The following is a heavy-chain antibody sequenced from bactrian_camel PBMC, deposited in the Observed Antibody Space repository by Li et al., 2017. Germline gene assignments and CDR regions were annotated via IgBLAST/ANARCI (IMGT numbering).Heavy chain of an antibody. V-gene: IGHV3S26*01. Sequence: VQLVESGGGSVQTGGSLRLSCIASEYSNYCMGWFRQTPGKEREGVAAMGRDGSATYADSVKGQFTISKEIAKRTLYLQMNSLKPEDTGMYICAANFGPYCSGPYLARRANFLGQGTQVTVSS. J-gene: IGHJ4*01. CDR2: MGRDGSA. CDR1: EYSNYC. D-gene: IGHD2*01.